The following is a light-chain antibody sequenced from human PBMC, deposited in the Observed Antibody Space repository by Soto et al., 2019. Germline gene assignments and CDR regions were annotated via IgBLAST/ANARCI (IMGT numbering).Light chain of an antibody. CDR2: GDS. CDR1: SSNIGAGYN. Sequence: QSVLTQPPSVSGAPGQRVTISCTGSSSNIGAGYNVHWYQQVPGTAPKLLIYGDSNRPSGVPDRSSGSKSGTSASLAITGLQAEDEADYYCQSYDSSLSGWLFGGGTKLTVL. CDR3: QSYDSSLSGWL. V-gene: IGLV1-40*01. J-gene: IGLJ3*02.